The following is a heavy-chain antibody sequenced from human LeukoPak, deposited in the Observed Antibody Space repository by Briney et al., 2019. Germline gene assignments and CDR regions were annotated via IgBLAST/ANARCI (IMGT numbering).Heavy chain of an antibody. CDR3: ARSSVGARRRIDY. Sequence: ASVKVSCKASGFTFTSSAMQWVRQARGQGLEWMGWMNPNSGNTGYAQKFQGRVTMTRSTSINTAYMELNSLTSEDTAVYYCARSSVGARRRIDYWGQGTLVTVSS. D-gene: IGHD1-26*01. CDR2: MNPNSGNT. J-gene: IGHJ4*02. V-gene: IGHV1-8*02. CDR1: GFTFTSSA.